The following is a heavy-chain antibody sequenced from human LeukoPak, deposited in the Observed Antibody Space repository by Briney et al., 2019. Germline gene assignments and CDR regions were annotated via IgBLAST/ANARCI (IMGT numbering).Heavy chain of an antibody. Sequence: SGKVSYKASGRTFSSYAISWVRQAPGQGREWRRGIIPIFGTANYAHKYTGRITITTDESTRTAYMELRSLRSEDTAVYYCARDHYYSDSSGYYPRDYYYYMDVWGKGTTVTVSS. CDR2: IIPIFGTA. CDR1: GRTFSSYA. CDR3: ARDHYYSDSSGYYPRDYYYYMDV. D-gene: IGHD3-22*01. J-gene: IGHJ6*03. V-gene: IGHV1-69*05.